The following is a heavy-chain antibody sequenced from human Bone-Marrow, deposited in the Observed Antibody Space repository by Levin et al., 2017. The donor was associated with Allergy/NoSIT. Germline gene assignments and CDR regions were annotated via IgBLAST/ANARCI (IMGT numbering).Heavy chain of an antibody. CDR2: IYHNGNT. D-gene: IGHD3-3*01. J-gene: IGHJ4*02. CDR1: GSSFSSGFH. Sequence: PSQTLSLPCPVSGSSFSSGFHWGWIRQPPGKGLELIGSIYHNGNTNYNPSLKSRVTISLDTSKNQFSLNLSSVTAADTAVYYCARAVGVVIPAAIDYWGQGTLVTVSS. V-gene: IGHV4-38-2*02. CDR3: ARAVGVVIPAAIDY.